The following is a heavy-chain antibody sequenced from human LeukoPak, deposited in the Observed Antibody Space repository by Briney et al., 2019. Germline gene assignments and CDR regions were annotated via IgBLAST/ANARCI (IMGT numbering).Heavy chain of an antibody. J-gene: IGHJ3*02. V-gene: IGHV3-33*06. Sequence: PGRSLRLSCAASGFTFSSYGMHWVRQAPGKGLEWVVVIWYDGSNKYYADSVKGRFTISRDNSKNTLYLQVNSLRAEDTAVYYRAKWSGRDYGSGSGAFDIWGQGTMVTVSS. CDR2: IWYDGSNK. CDR3: AKWSGRDYGSGSGAFDI. CDR1: GFTFSSYG. D-gene: IGHD3-10*01.